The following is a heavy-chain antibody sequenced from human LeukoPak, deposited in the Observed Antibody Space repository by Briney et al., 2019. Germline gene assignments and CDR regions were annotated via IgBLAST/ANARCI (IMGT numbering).Heavy chain of an antibody. V-gene: IGHV3-30*18. CDR2: ISYDGSNK. D-gene: IGHD3-10*01. CDR3: AKNLGVTMVLDV. Sequence: PGGSLRLSCAASGFTFSSYGMHWVRQAPGKGLEWVAVISYDGSNKYYADSVKGRFTISRDNSKNTLYLQMNSLRAEDTAVYYCAKNLGVTMVLDVWGKGTTVTISS. CDR1: GFTFSSYG. J-gene: IGHJ6*04.